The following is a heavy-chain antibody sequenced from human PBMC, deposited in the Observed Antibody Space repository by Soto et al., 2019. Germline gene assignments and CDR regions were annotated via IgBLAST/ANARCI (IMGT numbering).Heavy chain of an antibody. CDR3: ARVGWDGSGLES. D-gene: IGHD3-10*01. CDR2: INPKSGDT. CDR1: GYTFTDYY. Sequence: QVQLVQSGAEVKKPGASVRVSCKASGYTFTDYYVHWVRQAPGQGLEWMGWINPKSGDTSYPQKFQGRVTMTRDTSISSAFMDLRRLRSDDTAVYYCARVGWDGSGLESWGQGTLLIVSS. V-gene: IGHV1-2*02. J-gene: IGHJ4*02.